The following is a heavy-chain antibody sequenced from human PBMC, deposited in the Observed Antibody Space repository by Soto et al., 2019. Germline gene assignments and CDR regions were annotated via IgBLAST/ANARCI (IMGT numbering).Heavy chain of an antibody. D-gene: IGHD2-8*01. Sequence: GGSLRLSCATSGFTFSTYAMHWVRQAPGKGLEYVSAISSNGRSTYYANSVKGRFTISRDNSKNTLYLQMDSLRAEDMAVYYCARDLCTNVVCYAPFDYWGRGTVVTVSS. CDR3: ARDLCTNVVCYAPFDY. CDR2: ISSNGRST. V-gene: IGHV3-64*01. CDR1: GFTFSTYA. J-gene: IGHJ4*02.